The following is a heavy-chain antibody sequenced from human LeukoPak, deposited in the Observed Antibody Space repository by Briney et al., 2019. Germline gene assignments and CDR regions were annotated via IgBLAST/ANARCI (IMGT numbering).Heavy chain of an antibody. V-gene: IGHV3-23*01. J-gene: IGHJ4*02. CDR2: IIYSGGAT. D-gene: IGHD3-22*01. Sequence: GGSLRLSCAASGFTFSRSAMTWVRQGPGTGLEFVASIIYSGGATYYADSVKGRFIISRDNFKNTLYLQMNSLRAEGTALYYCAKDGLYYDGSEHVYYFDSWGQGTLVTVSS. CDR1: GFTFSRSA. CDR3: AKDGLYYDGSEHVYYFDS.